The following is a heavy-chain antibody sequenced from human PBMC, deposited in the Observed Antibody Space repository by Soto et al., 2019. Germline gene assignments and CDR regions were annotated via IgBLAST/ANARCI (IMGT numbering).Heavy chain of an antibody. CDR3: ARGSGSVDY. CDR1: GFTFSSYA. CDR2: ISYGGSNK. Sequence: QVQLVESGGGVVQPGRSLRLSCAASGFTFSSYAMHWVRQAPGKGLEWVAVISYGGSNKYYADSVKGRFTISRDNSKNTLYLQMNSLRAEDTAVYYCARGSGSVDYWGQGTLVTVSS. J-gene: IGHJ4*02. D-gene: IGHD1-26*01. V-gene: IGHV3-30-3*01.